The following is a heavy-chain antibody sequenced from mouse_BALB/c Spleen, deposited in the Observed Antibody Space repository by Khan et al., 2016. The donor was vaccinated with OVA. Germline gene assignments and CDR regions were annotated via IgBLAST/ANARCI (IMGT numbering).Heavy chain of an antibody. CDR1: GFTFSSFG. Sequence: EVKLVESGGGLVQPGGSRKLSCAASGFTFSSFGMHWVRQAPEKGLEWVAFISSGSSTIYYADTVKGRFTISQEDPKNTLFLQMTILRSEDTAMYYCARREGLYAMDYWGQGTSVTVSS. CDR3: ARREGLYAMDY. V-gene: IGHV5-17*02. J-gene: IGHJ4*01. D-gene: IGHD3-3*01. CDR2: ISSGSSTI.